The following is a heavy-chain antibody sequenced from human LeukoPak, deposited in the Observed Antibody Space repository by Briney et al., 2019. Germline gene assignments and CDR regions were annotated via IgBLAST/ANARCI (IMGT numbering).Heavy chain of an antibody. CDR1: GFIFSSYG. Sequence: PGGSLRLSCAASGFIFSSYGMHWVRQAPGKGLEWVAFIRYDGSKKYYADSVKGRFTISRDNSKNTLYLQMNSLRAEDTAVYYCAKHRRPNSYSSSWLDYWGQGTLITVSS. CDR2: IRYDGSKK. CDR3: AKHRRPNSYSSSWLDY. V-gene: IGHV3-30*02. J-gene: IGHJ4*02. D-gene: IGHD6-13*01.